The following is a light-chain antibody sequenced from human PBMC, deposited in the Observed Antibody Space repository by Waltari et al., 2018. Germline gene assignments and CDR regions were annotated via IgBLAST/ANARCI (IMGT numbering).Light chain of an antibody. V-gene: IGKV3-15*01. CDR3: QQYNNWPIT. CDR2: GTS. CDR1: QSVGSY. J-gene: IGKJ4*01. Sequence: EIVMAQSPATLSVSPGERATLSCRAIQSVGSYLAWYQQKPGQAPRFLIYGTSTRATGIPARFSGSGSGTEFTLTITSLQSEDVAVYYCQQYNNWPITFGGGTKVQIK.